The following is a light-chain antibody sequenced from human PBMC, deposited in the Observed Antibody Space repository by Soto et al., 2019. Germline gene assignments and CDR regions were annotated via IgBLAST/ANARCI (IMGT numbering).Light chain of an antibody. CDR1: QSVSSY. V-gene: IGKV3-11*01. CDR3: QQRSNWRLT. J-gene: IGKJ4*01. CDR2: DAS. Sequence: EIVLTQSPATLSLSPGERATLSCRASQSVSSYLAWYQQKPGQAPRLLTYDASNTATGIPARFSGSGSGTDFTLTISSLEPEDFAVYYCQQRSNWRLTFGGGTKVEIK.